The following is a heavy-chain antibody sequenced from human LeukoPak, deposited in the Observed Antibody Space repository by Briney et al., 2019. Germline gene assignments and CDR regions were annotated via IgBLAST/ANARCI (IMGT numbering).Heavy chain of an antibody. CDR3: ARQGSNTWAY. CDR1: GYSFSSNW. CDR2: IFPSDSDT. Sequence: GESLKISCKDSGYSFSSNWIGWVGQMPGKGLEWMGVIFPSDSDTRYSPSFQGQVTISADKSIRTAYLQWSSPQASDTAMYYCARQGSNTWAYWGQGTLVTVSS. J-gene: IGHJ4*02. D-gene: IGHD6-13*01. V-gene: IGHV5-51*01.